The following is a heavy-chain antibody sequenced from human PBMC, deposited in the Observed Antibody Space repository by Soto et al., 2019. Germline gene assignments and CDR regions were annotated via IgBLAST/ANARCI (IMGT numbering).Heavy chain of an antibody. CDR1: GDSISSGDYY. Sequence: PSETLSLTCTVSGDSISSGDYYWSWIRQHPGKGLEWIGYIYYSGSTYYNPSLKSRVTISVDTSKNQFSLKLSSVTAADTAVYYCARGRHGYYYDSSGYYPYYFDYWGQGTLVTVSS. V-gene: IGHV4-31*03. CDR2: IYYSGST. CDR3: ARGRHGYYYDSSGYYPYYFDY. D-gene: IGHD3-22*01. J-gene: IGHJ4*02.